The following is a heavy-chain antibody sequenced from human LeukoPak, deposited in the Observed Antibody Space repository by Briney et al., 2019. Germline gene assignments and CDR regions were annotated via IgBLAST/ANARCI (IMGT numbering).Heavy chain of an antibody. J-gene: IGHJ5*02. CDR3: AKDAEVEGYSGYNWFDP. CDR1: GFTFSSYA. Sequence: GGSLRLSCAASGFTFSSYAMSWVRQAPGKGLEWVSAISGSGGSTYYADSVKGRFTISRDNSKNTLYLQMNSLRAEDTAVYYCAKDAEVEGYSGYNWFDPWGQGTLVTVSS. V-gene: IGHV3-23*01. CDR2: ISGSGGST. D-gene: IGHD5-12*01.